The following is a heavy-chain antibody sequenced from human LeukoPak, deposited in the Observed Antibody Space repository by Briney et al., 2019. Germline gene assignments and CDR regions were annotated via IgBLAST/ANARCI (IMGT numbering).Heavy chain of an antibody. D-gene: IGHD3-9*01. Sequence: PGRSLRLSCAASGFTFDDYAMHWVRQAPGKGLEWVSGISWNSGSIGYADSVKGRFTISRDNAKNSLYLQMNSLRAEDTALYYCAKEKGHYDILTGYSPFDYWGQGTLVTVSS. V-gene: IGHV3-9*01. CDR2: ISWNSGSI. J-gene: IGHJ4*02. CDR3: AKEKGHYDILTGYSPFDY. CDR1: GFTFDDYA.